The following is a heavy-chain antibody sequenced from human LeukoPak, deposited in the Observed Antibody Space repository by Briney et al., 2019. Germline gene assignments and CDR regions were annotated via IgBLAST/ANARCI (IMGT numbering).Heavy chain of an antibody. CDR1: GYTFTSYA. CDR2: INAGNGNT. Sequence: GASVKVSCKASGYTFTSYAMHWVRQAPGQRLEWMGWINAGNGNTKYSQEFQGRVTITRDTSASTAYMELSSLRSEDMAVYYCASSINYYDSSSDAFDIWGQGTMVTVSS. V-gene: IGHV1-3*03. J-gene: IGHJ3*02. D-gene: IGHD3-22*01. CDR3: ASSINYYDSSSDAFDI.